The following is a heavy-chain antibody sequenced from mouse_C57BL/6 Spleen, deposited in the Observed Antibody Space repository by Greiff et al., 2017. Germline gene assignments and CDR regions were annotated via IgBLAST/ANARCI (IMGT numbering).Heavy chain of an antibody. CDR3: ASSHTGTFDY. CDR1: GFTFTDYY. Sequence: EVKLMESGGGLVQPGGSLSLSCAASGFTFTDYYMSWVRQPPGKALEWLGFIRNKANGYTTEYSASVKGRFTISRDNSQSILYLQMNALRAEDSATYLCASSHTGTFDYWGQGTTLTVPS. D-gene: IGHD3-1*01. CDR2: IRNKANGYTT. V-gene: IGHV7-3*01. J-gene: IGHJ2*01.